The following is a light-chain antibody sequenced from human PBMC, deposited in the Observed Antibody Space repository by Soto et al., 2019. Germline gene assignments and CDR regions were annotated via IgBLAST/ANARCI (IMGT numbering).Light chain of an antibody. CDR1: QSISSY. V-gene: IGKV1-39*01. CDR2: AAS. Sequence: DIQMTQSPSSLSASVGDRVTITCRASQSISSYLNWYQQKPGKAPKLLIYAASSLQSGVPSRFGGGDFGTDFTLPISVRQPEDLEIYSCNKGYGTPPTFGGGT. J-gene: IGKJ4*01. CDR3: NKGYGTPPT.